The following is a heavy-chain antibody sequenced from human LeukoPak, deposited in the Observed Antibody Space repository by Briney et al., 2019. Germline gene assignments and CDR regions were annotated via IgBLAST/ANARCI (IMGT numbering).Heavy chain of an antibody. CDR2: IYSGDSDT. J-gene: IGHJ4*02. CDR1: GYSFTSYW. Sequence: VESLKISCKGSGYSFTSYWIGWVRQMPGKGLEWMGIIYSGDSDTRYSPSFQGQVTISADKSISTAYLQWGSLKASDTAMYYCARQYCSGGSCYLDYWGQGTLVTVSS. D-gene: IGHD2-15*01. V-gene: IGHV5-51*01. CDR3: ARQYCSGGSCYLDY.